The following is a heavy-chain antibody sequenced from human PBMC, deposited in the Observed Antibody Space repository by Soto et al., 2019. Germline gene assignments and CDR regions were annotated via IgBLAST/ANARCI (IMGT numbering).Heavy chain of an antibody. D-gene: IGHD2-15*01. J-gene: IGHJ4*02. CDR2: IGSDGKT. Sequence: GGSXRLSCAVSGFTFSGYDMRWVRQATGKGLEWVSAIGSDGKTYYAGSVKGRFTIFRENAQNSVYLQMNGLGGGDTAVYYCARRDCNVGNCKGIGFEFWGRGTLVTVSS. CDR3: ARRDCNVGNCKGIGFEF. CDR1: GFTFSGYD. V-gene: IGHV3-13*01.